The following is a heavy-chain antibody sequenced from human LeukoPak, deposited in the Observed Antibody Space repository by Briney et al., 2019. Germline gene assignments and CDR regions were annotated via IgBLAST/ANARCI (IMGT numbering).Heavy chain of an antibody. D-gene: IGHD6-19*01. CDR2: IIPIFGTA. CDR3: ARNPIAVAEGYDY. J-gene: IGHJ4*02. Sequence: ASVKVSCKASGGTFSSYAISWVRQAPGQGREWMGGIIPIFGTANYAQKFQGRVTITADESTSTAYMELSSLRSEDTAVYYCARNPIAVAEGYDYWGQGTLVTVSS. V-gene: IGHV1-69*01. CDR1: GGTFSSYA.